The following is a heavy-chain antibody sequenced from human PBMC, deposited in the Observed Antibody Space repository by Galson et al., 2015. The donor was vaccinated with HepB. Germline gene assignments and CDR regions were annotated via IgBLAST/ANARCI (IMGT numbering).Heavy chain of an antibody. D-gene: IGHD3-22*01. CDR2: IYSGGST. J-gene: IGHJ4*02. Sequence: SLRLSCAASGFTVSSNYMSWVRQAPGKGLEWVSVIYSGGSTYYADSVKGRFTISRDNSKNTLYLQMNSLRAEDTAVYYCARLREGGYYYPGVVDYWGQGTLVTVSS. V-gene: IGHV3-53*01. CDR3: ARLREGGYYYPGVVDY. CDR1: GFTVSSNY.